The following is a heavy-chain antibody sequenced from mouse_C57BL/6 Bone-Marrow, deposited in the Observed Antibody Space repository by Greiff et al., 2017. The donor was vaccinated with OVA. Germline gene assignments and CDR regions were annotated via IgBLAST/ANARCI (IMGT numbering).Heavy chain of an antibody. CDR3: TRGYGNYKGAMDY. D-gene: IGHD2-1*01. V-gene: IGHV1-15*01. CDR2: IDPETGGT. CDR1: GYTFTDYE. Sequence: QVQLKQSGAELVRPGASVTLSCKASGYTFTDYEMHWVKQTPVHGLEWIGAIDPETGGTAYNQKFKGKAILTADKSSSTAYMELRSLTSEDSAVYYCTRGYGNYKGAMDYWGQGTSVTVSS. J-gene: IGHJ4*01.